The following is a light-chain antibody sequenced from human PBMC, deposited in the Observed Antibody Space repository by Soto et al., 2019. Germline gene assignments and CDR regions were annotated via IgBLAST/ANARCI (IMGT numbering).Light chain of an antibody. CDR2: EVT. CDR3: SSYRGSSTLT. CDR1: SNDVGAYDY. J-gene: IGLJ2*01. Sequence: QSALTQPASVSGSPGQSITISCTGTSNDVGAYDYVSWYQQHPGKAPKLIIYEVTYRPSGVSNRFSGSQSGNTASLTISGIQAEDEADYYCSSYRGSSTLTFGGGTQLTVL. V-gene: IGLV2-14*01.